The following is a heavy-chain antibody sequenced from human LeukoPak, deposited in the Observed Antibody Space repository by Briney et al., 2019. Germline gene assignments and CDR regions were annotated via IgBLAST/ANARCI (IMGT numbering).Heavy chain of an antibody. J-gene: IGHJ4*02. CDR3: ARGRVRGRVFDY. CDR1: GGSISSSSYY. V-gene: IGHV4-39*07. Sequence: SETLSLTCTVSGGSISSSSYYWGWIRQPPGKGLEWIGSIYYSGSTYYNPSLKSRVTISVDTSKNQFSLKLSSVTAADTAVYYCARGRVRGRVFDYWGQGTLVTVSS. D-gene: IGHD1-26*01. CDR2: IYYSGST.